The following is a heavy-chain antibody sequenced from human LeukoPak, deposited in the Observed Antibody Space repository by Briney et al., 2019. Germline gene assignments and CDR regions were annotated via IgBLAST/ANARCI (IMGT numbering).Heavy chain of an antibody. J-gene: IGHJ4*02. CDR3: ARQALCFFDH. V-gene: IGHV4-39*01. Sequence: PSETLSLTCTVSGGSISSNSNYWAWIRQPPGRGLEWIGSISYGGSTYYSPSLESRVTISIDTSKNQFSLNLRSVTAADTAVYYCARQALCFFDHGGQGPRVTVPS. CDR1: GGSISSNSNY. CDR2: ISYGGST.